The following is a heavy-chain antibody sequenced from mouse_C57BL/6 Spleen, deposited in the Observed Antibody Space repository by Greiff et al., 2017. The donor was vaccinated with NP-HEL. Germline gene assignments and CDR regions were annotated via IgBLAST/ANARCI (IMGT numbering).Heavy chain of an antibody. CDR3: ARSGVTTGWFAY. D-gene: IGHD2-2*01. J-gene: IGHJ3*01. CDR2: INPGSGGT. Sequence: SGAELVRPGTSVKVSCKASGYAFTNYLIEWVKQRPGQGLEWIGVINPGSGGTNYNEKFKGKATLTADKSSSTAYMQLSSLTSEDSAVYFCARSGVTTGWFAYWGQGTLVTVSA. CDR1: GYAFTNYL. V-gene: IGHV1-54*01.